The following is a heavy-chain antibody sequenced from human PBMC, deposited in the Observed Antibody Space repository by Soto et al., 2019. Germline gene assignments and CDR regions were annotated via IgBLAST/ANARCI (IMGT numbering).Heavy chain of an antibody. CDR2: ISSSSSYI. J-gene: IGHJ6*02. CDR3: ARELGDCTNGVCYYFGMDV. D-gene: IGHD2-8*01. V-gene: IGHV3-21*01. CDR1: GFSFRTYS. Sequence: GGSLRLSCAASGFSFRTYSINWVRQAPGKGLEWVSSISSSSSYIYYVDSVKGRFTISRDNAKNSLFLQMNSLRAEDTAVYYCARELGDCTNGVCYYFGMDVWGQGTTVTVSS.